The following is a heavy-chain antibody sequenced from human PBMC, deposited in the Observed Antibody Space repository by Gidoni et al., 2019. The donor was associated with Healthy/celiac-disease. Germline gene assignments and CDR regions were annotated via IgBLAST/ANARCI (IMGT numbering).Heavy chain of an antibody. CDR2: IYYSGST. Sequence: QLQLQESGPGLVKPSETLSLTCTVPGGSISSSSYYWGWIRQPPGKGLEWIGSIYYSGSTYYTPSLKSRVTISVDTSKNQFSLKLSSVPAADTAVYYCASDGSSSWKTFDYWGQGTLVTVSS. J-gene: IGHJ4*02. CDR3: ASDGSSSWKTFDY. CDR1: GGSISSSSYY. D-gene: IGHD6-13*01. V-gene: IGHV4-39*07.